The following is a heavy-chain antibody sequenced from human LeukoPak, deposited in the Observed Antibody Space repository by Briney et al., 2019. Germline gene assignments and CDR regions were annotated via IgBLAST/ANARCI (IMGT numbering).Heavy chain of an antibody. CDR2: ISWDGGST. V-gene: IGHV3-43D*03. CDR1: GFTFDDYA. D-gene: IGHD6-13*01. Sequence: AGGSLRLSCAASGFTFDDYAMHWVRQAPGKGLEWVSLISWDGGSTYYADSVKGRFTISRDNSKNSLCLQMNSLRAEDTALYYCAKGGYSSSWYKFFYYYYYMDVWGKGTTVTVSS. J-gene: IGHJ6*03. CDR3: AKGGYSSSWYKFFYYYYYMDV.